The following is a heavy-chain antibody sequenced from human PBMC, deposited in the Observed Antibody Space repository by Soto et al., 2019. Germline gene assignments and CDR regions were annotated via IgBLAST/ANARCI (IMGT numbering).Heavy chain of an antibody. V-gene: IGHV3-21*01. CDR1: GFTFSTYT. CDR2: INGRSNYV. D-gene: IGHD1-26*01. CDR3: AREDGVVGSSSAFDH. J-gene: IGHJ4*02. Sequence: GGSLRLSCVFSGFTFSTYTMNWVRQAPGKGLEWVSSINGRSNYVYYADSVKGRFTISRDNAKNSLYLQMNRLRAEDTAIYYCAREDGVVGSSSAFDHWGLGALVTVSS.